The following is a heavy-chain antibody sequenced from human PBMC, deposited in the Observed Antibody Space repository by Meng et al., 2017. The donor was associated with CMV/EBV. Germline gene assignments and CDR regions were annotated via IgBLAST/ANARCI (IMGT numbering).Heavy chain of an antibody. CDR1: GGTFSSYA. Sequence: SVKVSCKASGGTFSSYAISWVRQAPGQGLEWMGGIIPIFGTANYAQKFQGRVTITTDESTSTAYMELSSLRSEDTVVYYCARVGIAAAGTSDYWGQGTLVTVSS. D-gene: IGHD6-13*01. V-gene: IGHV1-69*05. CDR3: ARVGIAAAGTSDY. J-gene: IGHJ4*02. CDR2: IIPIFGTA.